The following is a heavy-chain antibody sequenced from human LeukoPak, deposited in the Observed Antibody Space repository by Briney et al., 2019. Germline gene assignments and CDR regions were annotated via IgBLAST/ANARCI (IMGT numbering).Heavy chain of an antibody. CDR1: GGSFNGFY. Sequence: PSETLSLTCAVYGGSFNGFYWSWIRQPPGKGLEWIGEINHSRSTNLSPSLSSRVTLSVDTSKNQFSLHVTSVTAADTAVYFCARGAANSREYLYYMDVWGKGVTVTVSS. CDR3: ARGAANSREYLYYMDV. J-gene: IGHJ6*03. CDR2: INHSRST. D-gene: IGHD4-23*01. V-gene: IGHV4-34*01.